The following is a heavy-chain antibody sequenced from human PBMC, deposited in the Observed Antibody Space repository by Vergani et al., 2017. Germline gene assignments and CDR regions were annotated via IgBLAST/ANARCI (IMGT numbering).Heavy chain of an antibody. CDR1: GGSISSSSYY. CDR2: IYYSGST. D-gene: IGHD6-13*01. J-gene: IGHJ4*02. Sequence: QLQLQESGPGLVKPSETLSLTCTVSGGSISSSSYYWGWIRQPPGKGLEWIGSIYYSGSTYYNPSLKSRVTISVDTSKNQFSLKLSSVTAADTAVYYCARLVGIAAAGSVEFDYWGQGTLVTVSS. V-gene: IGHV4-39*01. CDR3: ARLVGIAAAGSVEFDY.